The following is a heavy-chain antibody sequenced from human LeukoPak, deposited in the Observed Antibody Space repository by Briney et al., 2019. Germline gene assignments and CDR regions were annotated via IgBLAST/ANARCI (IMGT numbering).Heavy chain of an antibody. J-gene: IGHJ4*02. CDR1: GFTFSLYW. Sequence: GESLRLSCEASGFTFSLYWMSWVRQAPGKGLEWVANIKQDGSEKYYVDSVKGRFTISRDNAKNSLYLQMNSLRADDTAVYYCARDGDTSGYTDWGQGTLVTVSS. D-gene: IGHD3-22*01. CDR2: IKQDGSEK. CDR3: ARDGDTSGYTD. V-gene: IGHV3-7*01.